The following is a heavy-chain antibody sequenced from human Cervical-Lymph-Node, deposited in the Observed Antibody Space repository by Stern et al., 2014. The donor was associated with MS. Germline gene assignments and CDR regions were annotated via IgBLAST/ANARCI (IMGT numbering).Heavy chain of an antibody. D-gene: IGHD6-19*01. J-gene: IGHJ5*02. V-gene: IGHV3-23*04. CDR1: GFTFSSYA. CDR2: ISGSGYST. Sequence: EMQLVESGGGLVQPGGSLRLSCVASGFTFSSYAMSWVRQAPGKGLEWVSSISGSGYSTYYADSVKGRLTISRDNSTNTLYLQMNSLRAEDTAVYYCAKSDQWLVPNWFDPWGQGTLVTVSS. CDR3: AKSDQWLVPNWFDP.